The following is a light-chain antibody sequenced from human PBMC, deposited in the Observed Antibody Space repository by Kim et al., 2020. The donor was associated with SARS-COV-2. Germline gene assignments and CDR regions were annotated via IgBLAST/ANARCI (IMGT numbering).Light chain of an antibody. Sequence: SSELTQDPAVSVALGQTVRITCQGDSLRSYYASWYQQKPGQAPVLVIYGKNNRPSGIPDRFSGSSSGNTVSLTIIGVQVEDEPDYYCNFRDSSRNQLVFG. J-gene: IGLJ3*02. CDR3: NFRDSSRNQLV. CDR1: SLRSYY. CDR2: GKN. V-gene: IGLV3-19*01.